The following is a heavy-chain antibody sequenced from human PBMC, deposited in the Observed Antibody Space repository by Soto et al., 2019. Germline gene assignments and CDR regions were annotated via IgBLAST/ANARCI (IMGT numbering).Heavy chain of an antibody. CDR1: GGSISSYY. J-gene: IGHJ2*01. CDR3: ASGGSSGWSRYLDL. D-gene: IGHD6-19*01. CDR2: IYYSGST. V-gene: IGHV4-59*01. Sequence: QVQLQESGPGLVKPSETLSLTCTVSGGSISSYYWSWIRQPPGKGLAWIGYIYYSGSTNYNPSLRMRVTIPVATSKNQFSLKLSSVTAADTAVYYCASGGSSGWSRYLDLWGRGTLVPVSS.